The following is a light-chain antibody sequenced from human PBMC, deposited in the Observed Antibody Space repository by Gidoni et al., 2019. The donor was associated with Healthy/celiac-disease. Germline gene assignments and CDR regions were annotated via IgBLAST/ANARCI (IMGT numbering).Light chain of an antibody. V-gene: IGKV4-1*01. CDR3: QQYYSTPFT. CDR2: WAS. CDR1: QSVLYSSNNKNY. J-gene: IGKJ3*01. Sequence: DIVMTQSPDSLAGSLGERATINCKSSQSVLYSSNNKNYLAWYQQKPGQPPKLLIYWASTRESGVPDRFSGSGSGTDFTLTISSLQAEDVAVYYCQQYYSTPFTFGSGTKVDIK.